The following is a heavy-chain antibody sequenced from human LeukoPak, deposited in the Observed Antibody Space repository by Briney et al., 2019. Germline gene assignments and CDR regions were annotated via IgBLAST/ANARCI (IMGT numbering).Heavy chain of an antibody. V-gene: IGHV3-43*01. CDR3: ARDTSAVTRNWYFDL. CDR1: GLTFGDYT. CDR2: ISRNGVAT. J-gene: IGHJ2*01. D-gene: IGHD4-17*01. Sequence: GGSLRLSCAASGLTFGDYTMHWVRQAPGKGLEWVSLISRNGVATKYADSVKGRFTISRDNAKNSLYLQMNSLRAEDTAVYYCARDTSAVTRNWYFDLWGRGTLVTVSS.